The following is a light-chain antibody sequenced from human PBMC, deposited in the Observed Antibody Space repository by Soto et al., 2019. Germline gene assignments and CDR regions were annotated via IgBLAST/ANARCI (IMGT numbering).Light chain of an antibody. CDR3: QPYNNWPLT. J-gene: IGKJ4*01. Sequence: VMTQSPAILSLSPGERATLSCRASQSVSTNVAWYQQIPGQTPRLLIYGASTRATGVPTRFSGSRSGAEFTLTINSLQSEDFAVYYCQPYNNWPLTFGGGTKVDIK. V-gene: IGKV3-15*01. CDR2: GAS. CDR1: QSVSTN.